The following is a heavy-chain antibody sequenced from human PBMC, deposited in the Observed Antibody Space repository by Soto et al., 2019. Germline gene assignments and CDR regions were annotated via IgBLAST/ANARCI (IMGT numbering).Heavy chain of an antibody. J-gene: IGHJ4*02. D-gene: IGHD5-12*01. Sequence: SGPTLGNATHTLMLTCTFSGFSFTTAGVAVGWIRQTPGGALEWLTLIYYNDDRRFSPSLKTRLTITGDTSKNQVVLSLTNVDPGDTATYFCAHSDGGYEIIYFDFWGQGIPVTVSS. CDR1: GFSFTTAGVA. CDR2: IYYNDDR. CDR3: AHSDGGYEIIYFDF. V-gene: IGHV2-5*01.